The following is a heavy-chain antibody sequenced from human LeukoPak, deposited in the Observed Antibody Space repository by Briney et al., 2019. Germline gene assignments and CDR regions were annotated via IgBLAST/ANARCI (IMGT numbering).Heavy chain of an antibody. CDR3: AREGGSGWYRFDY. V-gene: IGHV4-4*07. J-gene: IGHJ4*02. CDR1: GDSISSYY. Sequence: SETLSLTCTVSGDSISSYYWSWIRQPAGKGLEWIGRIYTSGSTNYNPSPKSRGTMSVDTSKNQFSLKLSSVTAADTAVYYCAREGGSGWYRFDYWGQGTLVTVSS. D-gene: IGHD6-19*01. CDR2: IYTSGST.